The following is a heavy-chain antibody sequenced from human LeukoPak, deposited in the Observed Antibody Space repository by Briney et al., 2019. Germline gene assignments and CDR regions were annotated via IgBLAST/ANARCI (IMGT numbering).Heavy chain of an antibody. Sequence: SETLSLTCAVYGGSFSGYYWSWIRQPPGKGLEWIGEINHSGSTYYNPSLKSRVTISVDTSKNQFSLKLSSVTAADTAVYYCARGPRFLEWLPAFDPWGQGTLVTVSS. CDR1: GGSFSGYY. CDR2: INHSGST. J-gene: IGHJ5*02. CDR3: ARGPRFLEWLPAFDP. V-gene: IGHV4-34*01. D-gene: IGHD3-3*01.